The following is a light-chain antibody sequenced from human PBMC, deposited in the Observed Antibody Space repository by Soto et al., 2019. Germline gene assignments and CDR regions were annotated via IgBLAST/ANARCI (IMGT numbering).Light chain of an antibody. CDR2: KAS. CDR1: QSISSW. V-gene: IGKV1-5*03. Sequence: IQMTQSASALSHSVGDRVTITCRASQSISSWLVWYQQRPGKAPKLLIYKASKLESGVPPRFSGSGSGTEFTLTISSLQPDDSATYYCQQYNDNWTFGQGTKVDIK. J-gene: IGKJ1*01. CDR3: QQYNDNWT.